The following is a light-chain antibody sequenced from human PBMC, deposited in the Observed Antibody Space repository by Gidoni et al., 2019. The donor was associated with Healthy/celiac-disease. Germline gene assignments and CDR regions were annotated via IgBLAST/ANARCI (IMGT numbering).Light chain of an antibody. CDR2: DAS. Sequence: DIQMTQSRSTLSASVGDRVTITCRASQSISSWLAWYQQKPGQAPKLLIYDASSLESGVPARFSGSGSGTEFTLTISSLQPDDFATYYCQQYNSYPYTFGQGTKLEIK. V-gene: IGKV1-5*01. J-gene: IGKJ2*01. CDR3: QQYNSYPYT. CDR1: QSISSW.